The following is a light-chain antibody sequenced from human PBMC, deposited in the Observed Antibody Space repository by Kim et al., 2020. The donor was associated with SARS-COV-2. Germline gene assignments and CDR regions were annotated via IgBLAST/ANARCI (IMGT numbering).Light chain of an antibody. J-gene: IGLJ2*01. Sequence: SITISCTGTSSDSGDYKYVSWYQHHPGKAPKLIIYAVSDRPSGISNRFSGSKSGNTASLTISRLQPEDGADYYCSSYTRSGTLYVIFGGGTQLTVL. CDR3: SSYTRSGTLYVI. V-gene: IGLV2-14*03. CDR1: SSDSGDYKY. CDR2: AVS.